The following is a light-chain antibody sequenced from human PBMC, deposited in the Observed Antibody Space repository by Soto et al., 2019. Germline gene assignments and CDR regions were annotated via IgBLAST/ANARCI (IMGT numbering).Light chain of an antibody. CDR2: GAS. CDR1: QSIGRN. Sequence: EIVMTQSPATLSVSPGERATLSCRASQSIGRNLAWYQHKPGQAPRLLIYGASTGTTDIPTRFSASGSGTEFILTISSLQSEDFEVYYCQQYNNWPRSLGQGTKVDNK. V-gene: IGKV3-15*01. CDR3: QQYNNWPRS. J-gene: IGKJ1*01.